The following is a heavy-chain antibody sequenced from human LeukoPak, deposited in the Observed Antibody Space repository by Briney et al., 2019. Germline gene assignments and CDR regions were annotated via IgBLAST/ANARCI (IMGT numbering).Heavy chain of an antibody. J-gene: IGHJ3*01. CDR1: GGSFSGYY. CDR3: ASAMIGVPDDAFDF. D-gene: IGHD3-22*01. V-gene: IGHV4-34*01. Sequence: SETLSLTCAVYGGSFSGYYWSWIRQPPGKGLEWIGEINHSGGTNYNPSLKSRVTISVDTSKNQFSLKLSSVTAADTAVYYCASAMIGVPDDAFDFWGKGTMVTVSS. CDR2: INHSGGT.